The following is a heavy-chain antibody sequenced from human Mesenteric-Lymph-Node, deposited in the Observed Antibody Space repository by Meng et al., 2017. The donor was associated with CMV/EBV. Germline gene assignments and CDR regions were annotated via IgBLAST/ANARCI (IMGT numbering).Heavy chain of an antibody. CDR3: AGYDILTGSGWVDY. CDR1: GGTFSSYV. J-gene: IGHJ4*02. Sequence: SGGTFSSYVIRWVRQAPGQGLEWMGGIIPIFGTANYAQKFQGRVTITADKSTSTAYMELSSLRSEDTAVYYCAGYDILTGSGWVDYWGQGTLVTVSS. D-gene: IGHD3-9*01. CDR2: IIPIFGTA. V-gene: IGHV1-69*06.